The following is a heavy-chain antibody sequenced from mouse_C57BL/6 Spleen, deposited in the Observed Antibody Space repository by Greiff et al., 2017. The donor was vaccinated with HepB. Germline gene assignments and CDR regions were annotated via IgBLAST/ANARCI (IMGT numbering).Heavy chain of an antibody. J-gene: IGHJ4*01. D-gene: IGHD2-3*01. CDR3: ARWTYDGYYYAMDY. CDR1: GFNIKDYS. V-gene: IGHV14-2*01. CDR2: IDPEDGEI. Sequence: VQLQQSGAELVKPGASVKLSCTASGFNIKDYSMHWVKQRTEQGLEWIGRIDPEDGEIKYAPKFKGKATITADTSSNTAYLQLSSVTSEDTTVYYCARWTYDGYYYAMDYWGQGTSVTVSS.